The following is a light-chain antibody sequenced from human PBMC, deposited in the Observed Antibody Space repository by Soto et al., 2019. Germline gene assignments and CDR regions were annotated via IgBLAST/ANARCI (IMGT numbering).Light chain of an antibody. J-gene: IGLJ2*01. Sequence: QSALTQPASVSGSPGQSITISCTGTSTDVGGYKFVSWYQQHPGKAPKLMIHDVNNRPSGVSSRFFGLNTGHIAALTISVLQAVCEADFYCSSYASSSTVIFGGGTKLTVL. CDR1: STDVGGYKF. CDR3: SSYASSSTVI. CDR2: DVN. V-gene: IGLV2-14*01.